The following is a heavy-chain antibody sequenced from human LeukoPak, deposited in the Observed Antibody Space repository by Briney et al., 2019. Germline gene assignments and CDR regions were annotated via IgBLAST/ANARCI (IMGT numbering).Heavy chain of an antibody. CDR2: ISYDGSNK. CDR3: ARDLSLRSIAAAGTPYFDY. CDR1: GFTFNIYE. D-gene: IGHD6-13*01. V-gene: IGHV3-30*04. Sequence: GGSLRLSCAASGFTFNIYEMNWVRQAPGKGLEWVAVISYDGSNKYYADSVKGRFTISRDNSKNTLYLQMNSLRAEDTAVYYCARDLSLRSIAAAGTPYFDYWGQGTLVTVSS. J-gene: IGHJ4*02.